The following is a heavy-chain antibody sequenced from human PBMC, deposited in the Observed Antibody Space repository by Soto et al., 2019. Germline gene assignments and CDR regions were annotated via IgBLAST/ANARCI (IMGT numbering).Heavy chain of an antibody. Sequence: EVQLVESGGGLVQPGESLRLSCAASGFTVSSNYMSWVRQAPGKGLEWVSLIYSGGTTDYADSVKGRFTISRDNSKNTLYLQMNNLRAEDTAVYYCAARNIVAPYWGQGTLVTVSS. J-gene: IGHJ4*02. CDR1: GFTVSSNY. V-gene: IGHV3-66*01. D-gene: IGHD5-12*01. CDR3: AARNIVAPY. CDR2: IYSGGTT.